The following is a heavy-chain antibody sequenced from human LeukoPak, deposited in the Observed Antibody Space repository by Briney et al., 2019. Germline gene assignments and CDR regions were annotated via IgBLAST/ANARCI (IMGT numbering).Heavy chain of an antibody. CDR3: ARAPRAGYARANWFDP. CDR1: GGSISSYY. D-gene: IGHD1-1*01. V-gene: IGHV4-59*12. CDR2: IYYSGST. Sequence: SETLSLTCTVSGGSISSYYWGWIRQPPGKGLEWIGYIYYSGSTNYNPSLKSRVTISVDTSKNQFSLKLSSVTAADTAVYYCARAPRAGYARANWFDPWGQGTLVTVSS. J-gene: IGHJ5*02.